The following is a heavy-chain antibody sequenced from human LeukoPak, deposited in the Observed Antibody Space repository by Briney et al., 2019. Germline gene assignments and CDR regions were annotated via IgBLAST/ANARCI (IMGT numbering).Heavy chain of an antibody. CDR2: IYNTGST. CDR3: ARGKKTRAYYYDSSGPKVNWFDP. D-gene: IGHD3-22*01. V-gene: IGHV4-59*01. J-gene: IGHJ5*02. CDR1: GGSISSYY. Sequence: PSETLSLTCTVSGGSISSYYWSWIRQPPGKGLEWIAYIYNTGSTNYNPSLKSRVTISVDTSKNQFSLKLSSVTAADTAVYYCARGKKTRAYYYDSSGPKVNWFDPWGQGTLVTVSS.